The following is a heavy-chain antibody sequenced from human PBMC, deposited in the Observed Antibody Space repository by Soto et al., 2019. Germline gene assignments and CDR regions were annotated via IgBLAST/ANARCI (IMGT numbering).Heavy chain of an antibody. CDR1: GFTFSSYA. Sequence: LRLSCAASGFTFSSYAMHWVRQAPGKGLEWVAVISYDGSNKYYADSVKGRFTISRDNSKNTLYLQMNSLRAEDTAVYYCARGVDDFWSVLGYWGQGTLVTVSS. V-gene: IGHV3-30-3*01. J-gene: IGHJ4*02. CDR2: ISYDGSNK. CDR3: ARGVDDFWSVLGY. D-gene: IGHD3-3*01.